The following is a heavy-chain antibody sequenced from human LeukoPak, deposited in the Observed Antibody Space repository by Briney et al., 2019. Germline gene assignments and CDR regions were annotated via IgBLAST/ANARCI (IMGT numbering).Heavy chain of an antibody. CDR1: GFTLSSYS. D-gene: IGHD3-3*01. J-gene: IGHJ4*02. CDR2: VSISSSTI. Sequence: GGSLRLSCVASGFTLSSYSMNWVRQAPGKGLEWVSYVSISSSTIYYADSVKGRFTISRDNAKNSLYLQMNSLRAEDTAVYYCAREETFTIFGVVIIDWGQGTLVTVSS. CDR3: AREETFTIFGVVIID. V-gene: IGHV3-48*01.